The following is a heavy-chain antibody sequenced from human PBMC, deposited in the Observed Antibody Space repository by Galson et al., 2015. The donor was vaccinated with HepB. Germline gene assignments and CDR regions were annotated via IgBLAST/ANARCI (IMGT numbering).Heavy chain of an antibody. J-gene: IGHJ6*02. Sequence: SLRLSCAASGFTLSSYAMHWVRQAPGKGLEWVAVISYDGSNKYYADSVKGRFTISRDNSKNTLYLQMNSLRAEDTAVYYCARDPSGSGSYWGYYYYYGMDVWGQGTTVTVSS. D-gene: IGHD3-10*01. CDR2: ISYDGSNK. CDR1: GFTLSSYA. CDR3: ARDPSGSGSYWGYYYYYGMDV. V-gene: IGHV3-30-3*01.